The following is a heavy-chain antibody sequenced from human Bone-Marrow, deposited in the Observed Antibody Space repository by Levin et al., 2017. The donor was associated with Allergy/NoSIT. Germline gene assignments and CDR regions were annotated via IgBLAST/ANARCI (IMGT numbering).Heavy chain of an antibody. CDR1: GFGFSSFD. V-gene: IGHV3-48*03. D-gene: IGHD4-11*01. CDR2: ISSGGGKI. J-gene: IGHJ2*01. Sequence: PGGSLRLSCAASGFGFSSFDTNWVRQAPGKGLEWISSISSGGGKISYADSVKGRFTISRDNTKNSLYLQMNSLRLEDTAVYFCTRETTRITDDGWGWYFDLWGRGTPVIVSS. CDR3: TRETTRITDDGWGWYFDL.